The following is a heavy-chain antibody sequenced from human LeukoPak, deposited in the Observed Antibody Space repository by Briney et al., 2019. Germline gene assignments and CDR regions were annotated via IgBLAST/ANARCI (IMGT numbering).Heavy chain of an antibody. V-gene: IGHV2-5*02. CDR1: GFSLRTSGVG. CDR3: AHRPRDGYRFDY. J-gene: IGHJ4*02. D-gene: IGHD5-24*01. CDR2: IYWDDDK. Sequence: SGPTLVKPTQTLTLTCTFSGFSLRTSGVGVGWIRQPPGKALEWLALIYWDDDKRYSPSLKSRLTITKDTSKTQVVLTMTNMDPVDTATYYCAHRPRDGYRFDYWGQGTLVTVSS.